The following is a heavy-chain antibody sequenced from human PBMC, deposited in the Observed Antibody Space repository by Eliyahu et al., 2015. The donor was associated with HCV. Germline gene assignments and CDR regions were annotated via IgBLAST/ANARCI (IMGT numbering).Heavy chain of an antibody. CDR1: GGSISSXX. Sequence: QVQLQESGPGLVKPSETLSLTXTXSGGSISSXXWXWIRQPPGKGLEWIGYIYYSGSTNYNPSLKSRVTISVDTSKNQFSLKLSSVTAADTAVYYCARGADAGGNIVVVPAAIRGHYYYYYMDVWGKGTTVTVSS. CDR2: IYYSGST. D-gene: IGHD2-2*01. CDR3: ARGADAGGNIVVVPAAIRGHYYYYYMDV. J-gene: IGHJ6*03. V-gene: IGHV4-59*01.